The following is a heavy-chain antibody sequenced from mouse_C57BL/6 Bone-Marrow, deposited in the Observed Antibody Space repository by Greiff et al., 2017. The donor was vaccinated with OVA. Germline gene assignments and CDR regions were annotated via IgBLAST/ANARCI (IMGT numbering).Heavy chain of an antibody. Sequence: EVQLQQSGAELVRPGASVKLSCTASGFNIKDDYMHWVKQRPEQGLEWIGWIDPENGETKYAPKFQGKATITADTSSNTAYLQLSSLTSEDTAVYYCAREGDSNYFDYWGQGTTLTVSS. CDR3: AREGDSNYFDY. CDR2: IDPENGET. D-gene: IGHD2-5*01. J-gene: IGHJ2*01. CDR1: GFNIKDDY. V-gene: IGHV14-4*01.